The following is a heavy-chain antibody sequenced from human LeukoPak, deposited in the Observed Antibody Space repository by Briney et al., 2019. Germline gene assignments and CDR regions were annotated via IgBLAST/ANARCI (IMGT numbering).Heavy chain of an antibody. CDR2: INHSGST. D-gene: IGHD4-17*01. CDR1: GGSFSGYY. J-gene: IGHJ6*03. Sequence: SETLSLTCAVYGGSFSGYYWRWVRQPPGKGLEWTGEINHSGSTNYNPSLKSRVTISVDTSKNQFSLKLSSVTAADTAVYYCARVATTVIYYYYYYMDVWGKGTTVTVSS. V-gene: IGHV4-34*01. CDR3: ARVATTVIYYYYYYMDV.